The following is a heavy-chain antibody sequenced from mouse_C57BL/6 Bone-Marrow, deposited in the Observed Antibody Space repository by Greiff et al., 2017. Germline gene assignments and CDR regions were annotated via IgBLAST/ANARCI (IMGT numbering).Heavy chain of an antibody. Sequence: EVQLVESGTVLARPGASVKMSCKTSGYTFTSYWMHWVKQRPGQGLEWIGAISPGNSDTSYNQKFKGKAKLTAVTSASTAYMGLSSLTNEDSAVYYCTRFGYYYGSSPWFAYWGQGTLVTVSA. D-gene: IGHD1-1*01. V-gene: IGHV1-5*01. CDR2: ISPGNSDT. J-gene: IGHJ3*01. CDR1: GYTFTSYW. CDR3: TRFGYYYGSSPWFAY.